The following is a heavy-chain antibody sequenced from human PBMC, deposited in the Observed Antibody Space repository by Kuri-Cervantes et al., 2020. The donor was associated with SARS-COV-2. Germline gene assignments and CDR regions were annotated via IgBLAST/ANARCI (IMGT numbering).Heavy chain of an antibody. V-gene: IGHV3-23*01. CDR3: AKGEYQLLYGGISGYYYGMDV. CDR1: GFTFSSYA. Sequence: LSLTCSASGFTFSSYAMHWVRQAPGKGLEWVSAISGSGGSTYYADSVNGRFTISRDNSKNTLYLQMNSLRAEDTAVYYCAKGEYQLLYGGISGYYYGMDVWGQGTTVTVSS. J-gene: IGHJ6*02. CDR2: ISGSGGST. D-gene: IGHD2-2*02.